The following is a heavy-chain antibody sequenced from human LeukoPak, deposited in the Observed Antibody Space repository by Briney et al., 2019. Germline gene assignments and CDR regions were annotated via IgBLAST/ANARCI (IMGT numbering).Heavy chain of an antibody. V-gene: IGHV3-30*04. CDR1: GFTFSSYA. Sequence: GGSLRLSCAASGFTFSSYAMHWVRQAPGKGLEWVAVISYDGSNKYYADSVKGRFTISRDNSKNTLYLQMNSLRAEDTAVYYCARVGKYQLLRYFDYWGQGTLVTVSS. D-gene: IGHD2-2*01. CDR2: ISYDGSNK. CDR3: ARVGKYQLLRYFDY. J-gene: IGHJ4*02.